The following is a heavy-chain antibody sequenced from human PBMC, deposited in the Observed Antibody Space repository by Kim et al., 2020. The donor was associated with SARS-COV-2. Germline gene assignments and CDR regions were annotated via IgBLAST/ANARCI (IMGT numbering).Heavy chain of an antibody. Sequence: GGSLRLSCAASGFTFSSYWMSWVRQAPGKGLEWVANIKQDGSEKYYVDSVKGRFTISRDNAKNSLYLQMNSLRAEDTAVYYCARDVFSWGMAFDIWGQGTMVTVSS. CDR2: IKQDGSEK. CDR1: GFTFSSYW. V-gene: IGHV3-7*01. J-gene: IGHJ3*02. CDR3: ARDVFSWGMAFDI. D-gene: IGHD3-16*01.